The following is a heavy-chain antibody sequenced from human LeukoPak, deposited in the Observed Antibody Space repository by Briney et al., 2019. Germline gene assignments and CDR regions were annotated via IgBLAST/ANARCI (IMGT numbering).Heavy chain of an antibody. D-gene: IGHD5-24*01. V-gene: IGHV3-23*01. J-gene: IGHJ4*02. CDR3: AKSGYNRFDY. CDR1: GFTFSSYG. Sequence: GSLRLSCAASGFTFSSYGMSWVRQAPGKGLEWVSFISGDGGTTFYADSVKGRFTISRVNSQSTLYLQVRSLTAEDTAVYYCAKSGYNRFDYWGQGTLVTVSS. CDR2: ISGDGGTT.